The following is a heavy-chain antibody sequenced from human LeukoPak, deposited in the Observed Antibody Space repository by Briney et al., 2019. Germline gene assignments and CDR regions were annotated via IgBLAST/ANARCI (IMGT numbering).Heavy chain of an antibody. CDR3: ARGYCSGGSCYWFDY. CDR2: IYYSGST. Sequence: SETLSLTCTVSGASISGYNWNWIRQPPGKGLEWIGYIYYSGSTNYNPSLKSRVTISVDTSKNHFSLKLSSVTAADTAVYYCARGYCSGGSCYWFDYWGQGTLVTVSS. CDR1: GASISGYN. D-gene: IGHD2-15*01. J-gene: IGHJ4*02. V-gene: IGHV4-59*08.